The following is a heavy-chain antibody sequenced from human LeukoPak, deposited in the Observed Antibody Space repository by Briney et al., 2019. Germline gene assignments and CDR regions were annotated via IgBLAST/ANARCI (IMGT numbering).Heavy chain of an antibody. D-gene: IGHD3-22*01. J-gene: IGHJ3*02. Sequence: GGSLRLSCAASGFTFSSYAMHWVRQAPGKGLEYVSAISSNGGGTYYANSVKGRFTISRDNSKNTLYLQMGSLRAEDTAVYYCAKGSVILFYYYDSSGPSDAFDIWGQGTMVTVSS. CDR3: AKGSVILFYYYDSSGPSDAFDI. V-gene: IGHV3-64*01. CDR2: ISSNGGGT. CDR1: GFTFSSYA.